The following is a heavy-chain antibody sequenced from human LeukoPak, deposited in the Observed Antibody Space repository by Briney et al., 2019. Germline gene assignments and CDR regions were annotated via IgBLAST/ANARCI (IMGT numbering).Heavy chain of an antibody. CDR3: ARVMVVAGNGGYFLY. CDR2: IIPIFGST. V-gene: IGHV1-69*01. Sequence: GSSVKVSCKASGGSLSSFALNWVRQTPGQGLEWMGGIIPIFGSTNYAQKFQVRFTITADESTNTAYMELNSLRSEDTGVYYCARVMVVAGNGGYFLYWGQGTLVTVSS. D-gene: IGHD2-15*01. CDR1: GGSLSSFA. J-gene: IGHJ1*01.